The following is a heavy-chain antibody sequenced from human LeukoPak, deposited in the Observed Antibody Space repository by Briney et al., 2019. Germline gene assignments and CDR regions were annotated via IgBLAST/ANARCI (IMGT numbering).Heavy chain of an antibody. CDR3: ARDLTMVRGVIITWAGSDDAFDI. J-gene: IGHJ3*02. CDR1: GYTFTGYY. V-gene: IGHV1-2*06. D-gene: IGHD3-10*01. Sequence: ASVKVSCKASGYTFTGYYMHWVRQAPGQGLEWMGRINPNSGGTNYAQKFQGRVTMTRDTSISTAYMELSRLRSDDTAVYYCARDLTMVRGVIITWAGSDDAFDIWGQGAMVTVSS. CDR2: INPNSGGT.